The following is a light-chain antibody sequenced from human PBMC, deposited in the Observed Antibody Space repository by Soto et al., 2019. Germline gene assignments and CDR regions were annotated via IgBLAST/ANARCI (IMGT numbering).Light chain of an antibody. V-gene: IGKV3-20*01. Sequence: EIVLTQSPGTLSLSPGERATLSCRASQSVRSTYLAWYQQKFGQAPRLLIYGTSSRAIGIPDRFSGSGSGTDFTLTISRLEPEDFAVYYCQQYGTSPLTFGGGTKVDIK. CDR2: GTS. J-gene: IGKJ4*01. CDR1: QSVRSTY. CDR3: QQYGTSPLT.